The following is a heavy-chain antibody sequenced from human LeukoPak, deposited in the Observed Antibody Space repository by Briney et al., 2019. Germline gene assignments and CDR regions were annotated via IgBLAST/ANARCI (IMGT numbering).Heavy chain of an antibody. D-gene: IGHD6-13*01. V-gene: IGHV3-72*01. J-gene: IGHJ6*02. CDR2: SRNKASSYTT. CDR3: ARERSIAPTGTGYYYYGTDV. CDR1: GFTFSGFG. Sequence: GGSLKLSCAVSGFTFSGFGIHWVRQASGKGLEWVGRSRNKASSYTTDYAASVKGRFIISRDDSKNSLYLQMNSLKTEDTAVYYCARERSIAPTGTGYYYYGTDVWGQGTTVTVSS.